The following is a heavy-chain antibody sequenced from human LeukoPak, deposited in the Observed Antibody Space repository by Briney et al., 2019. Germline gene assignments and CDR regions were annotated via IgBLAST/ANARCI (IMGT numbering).Heavy chain of an antibody. CDR2: IYDGGST. D-gene: IGHD2-2*01. CDR1: GYSISSGYY. J-gene: IGHJ4*02. CDR3: ARVRGYCSSAICYRYYFDY. V-gene: IGHV4-38-2*02. Sequence: PSETLSLTCTVSGYSISSGYYWGCIRQPPGKGLEWIGTIYDGGSTYYNPSLKSRVTISVDTSKNQLSLKLTSVTAADTAVYYCARVRGYCSSAICYRYYFDYWGQGTLVTVSS.